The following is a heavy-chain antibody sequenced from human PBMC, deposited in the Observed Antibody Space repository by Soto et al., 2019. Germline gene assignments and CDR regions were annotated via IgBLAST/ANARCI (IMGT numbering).Heavy chain of an antibody. D-gene: IGHD6-6*01. CDR1: GDSVSSNGAA. CDR2: TYYRSKWHY. V-gene: IGHV6-1*01. CDR3: AIGEYSTSSGVIYYYYPMEV. Sequence: SQTLSLTCAISGDSVSSNGAAWNWIRQSPSRGLEWLGRTYYRSKWHYDYAVSVKSRITINPDPSENQFSLQLSSVTPEDTAVYHCAIGEYSTSSGVIYYYYPMEVWGQGTTVTVSS. J-gene: IGHJ6*02.